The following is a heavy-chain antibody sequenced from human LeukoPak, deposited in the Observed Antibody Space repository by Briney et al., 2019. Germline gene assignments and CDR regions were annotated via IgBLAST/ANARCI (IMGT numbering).Heavy chain of an antibody. V-gene: IGHV3-15*01. D-gene: IGHD1-26*01. CDR2: IKSKIDGGTA. CDR3: TTAPLFSGSYPFDY. CDR1: GFTFNDAW. Sequence: GGSLRLSCAASGFTFNDAWMSWVRQAPGKGLEWIGRIKSKIDGGTADYAVPVKGRFTISRDDSKTTLYLQMTSLKTDDTAVYYCTTAPLFSGSYPFDYWGQGTLVTVSS. J-gene: IGHJ4*02.